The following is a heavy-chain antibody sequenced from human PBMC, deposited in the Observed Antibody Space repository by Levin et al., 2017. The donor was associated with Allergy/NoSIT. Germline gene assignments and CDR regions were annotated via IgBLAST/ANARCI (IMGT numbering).Heavy chain of an antibody. Sequence: GGSLRLSCASSGFIFSSHAMSWVRQAPGKGLEWVSAISGNGGSTFYADSVKGRFTISRDNSRNTLYLQMNSLRAEDTAVYYCAKCIPNYYYYYMDVWGKGTTVTVSS. D-gene: IGHD2-8*01. V-gene: IGHV3-23*01. CDR1: GFIFSSHA. CDR2: ISGNGGST. J-gene: IGHJ6*03. CDR3: AKCIPNYYYYYMDV.